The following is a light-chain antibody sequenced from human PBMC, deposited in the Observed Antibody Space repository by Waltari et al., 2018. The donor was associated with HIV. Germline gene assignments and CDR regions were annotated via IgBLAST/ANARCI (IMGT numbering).Light chain of an antibody. CDR1: SSNIGSNT. J-gene: IGLJ3*02. CDR3: ATWDDSLNGWV. V-gene: IGLV1-44*01. CDR2: SND. Sequence: QSVLTQPPSASGTPGQRVTISCSGSSSNIGSNTVSWYHQVPGTAPKVLIYSNDYRPSGVPYRFSGSKSGTSASLAISVLQSEDEADYYCATWDDSLNGWVFGGGTKVTVL.